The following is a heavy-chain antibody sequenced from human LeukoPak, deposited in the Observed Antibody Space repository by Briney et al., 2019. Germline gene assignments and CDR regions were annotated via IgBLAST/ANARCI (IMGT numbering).Heavy chain of an antibody. J-gene: IGHJ5*02. V-gene: IGHV1-2*02. D-gene: IGHD1-26*01. Sequence: ASVKVSCKASGYTFTGCYMHWVRQAPGQGLEWMGWINPSSGGTNYAQKFQGRVTMTSDTSISIAYMEVSRLRSDDTAVYYCARDSGSYFRFMFDPWGQGTLVTVSS. CDR3: ARDSGSYFRFMFDP. CDR2: INPSSGGT. CDR1: GYTFTGCY.